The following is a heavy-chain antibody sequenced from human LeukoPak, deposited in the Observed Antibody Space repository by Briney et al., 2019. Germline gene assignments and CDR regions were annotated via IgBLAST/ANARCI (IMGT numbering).Heavy chain of an antibody. CDR2: ISGSGGST. V-gene: IGHV3-23*01. Sequence: GGSLRLSCAASGFTFSTYAMSCVRQAPGKGLEWVSAISGSGGSTYYADSVKGRFTISRDNSKNTLYLQMNSLRAEDTALYYCAKGDTAMVYDAFDIWGQGTMVTVSS. D-gene: IGHD5-18*01. CDR1: GFTFSTYA. J-gene: IGHJ3*02. CDR3: AKGDTAMVYDAFDI.